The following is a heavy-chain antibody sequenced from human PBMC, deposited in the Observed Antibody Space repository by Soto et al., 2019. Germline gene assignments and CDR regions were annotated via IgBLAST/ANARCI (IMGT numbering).Heavy chain of an antibody. V-gene: IGHV1-3*01. D-gene: IGHD1-26*01. Sequence: QVQLVQSGAEVKKPGASVKVSCKASGYTFTSYTMHWVRQAPGQRLEWMGWINAGNGNTTYSQKCQGRVTITRDTSASTAYMELSSLRSEDTAVYYCARGGSLYWYFDLWGRGTLVTVSS. CDR3: ARGGSLYWYFDL. J-gene: IGHJ2*01. CDR2: INAGNGNT. CDR1: GYTFTSYT.